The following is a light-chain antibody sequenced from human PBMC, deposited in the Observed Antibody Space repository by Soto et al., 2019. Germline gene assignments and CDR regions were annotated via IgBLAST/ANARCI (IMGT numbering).Light chain of an antibody. CDR3: RQYGNSSWT. Sequence: DIVLTQSPGTLSLSPGERVTLSCRASQSVSGSFLAWYQQKPGQPPRLIIHGAARRATGIPHRFSGSGSGTDFTLTISRLEPEDFAVYYCRQYGNSSWTFGRGTKVDIK. CDR2: GAA. CDR1: QSVSGSF. J-gene: IGKJ1*01. V-gene: IGKV3-20*01.